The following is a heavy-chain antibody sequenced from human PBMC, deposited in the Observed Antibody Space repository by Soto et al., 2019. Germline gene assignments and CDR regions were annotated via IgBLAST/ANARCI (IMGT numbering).Heavy chain of an antibody. V-gene: IGHV3-21*01. Sequence: GGSLRLSCAASGFTFSSYSMNWVRQAPGKGLEWVSSISSSSSYIYYADSVKGRFTISRDNAKNSLYLQMNSLRAEDTAVYYCARNVLLWFGELLYAFDIWGQGTMVTVSS. J-gene: IGHJ3*02. CDR3: ARNVLLWFGELLYAFDI. CDR1: GFTFSSYS. CDR2: ISSSSSYI. D-gene: IGHD3-10*01.